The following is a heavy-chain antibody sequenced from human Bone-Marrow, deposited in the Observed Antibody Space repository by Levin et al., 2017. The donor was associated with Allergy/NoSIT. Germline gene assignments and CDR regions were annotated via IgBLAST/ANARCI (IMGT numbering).Heavy chain of an antibody. Sequence: GESLKISCAASGFTFSSYAMHWVRQAPGKGLEWVAVISYDGSNKYYADSVKGRFTISRDNSKNTLYLQMNSLRAEDTAVYYCAREHPDIVVVPAASLAHDYYYGMDVWGQGTTVTVSS. CDR1: GFTFSSYA. CDR3: AREHPDIVVVPAASLAHDYYYGMDV. V-gene: IGHV3-30-3*01. J-gene: IGHJ6*02. D-gene: IGHD2-2*01. CDR2: ISYDGSNK.